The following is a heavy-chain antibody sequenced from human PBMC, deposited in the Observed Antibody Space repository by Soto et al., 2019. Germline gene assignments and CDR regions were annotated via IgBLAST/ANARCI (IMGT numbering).Heavy chain of an antibody. Sequence: QVQLVQSGAEVKKPGSSVKVSCKASGGTFSSYAISWVRQAPGQGLEWMGGIIPIFGTANYAQKFQGRVTITAAESTSTAYMELSRLRAEDTAVYYCARGGYCISTSCYAVTNWYFDLWGRGTLVTVSS. CDR3: ARGGYCISTSCYAVTNWYFDL. CDR1: GGTFSSYA. CDR2: IIPIFGTA. J-gene: IGHJ2*01. D-gene: IGHD2-2*01. V-gene: IGHV1-69*12.